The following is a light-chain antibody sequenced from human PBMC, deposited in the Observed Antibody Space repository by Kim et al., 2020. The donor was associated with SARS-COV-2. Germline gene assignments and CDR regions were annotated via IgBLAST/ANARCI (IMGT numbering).Light chain of an antibody. Sequence: QSALTQPRSVSGSPGQSVTISCTGTSSDVGNNNYVSWYQQHPGKAPKVMIYDVNKRASGVPDRFSGSKSGNTASLTISGLQAEDEADYHCCAYAGGNILPWVFGRGTQLTVL. V-gene: IGLV2-11*01. J-gene: IGLJ3*02. CDR3: CAYAGGNILPWV. CDR2: DVN. CDR1: SSDVGNNNY.